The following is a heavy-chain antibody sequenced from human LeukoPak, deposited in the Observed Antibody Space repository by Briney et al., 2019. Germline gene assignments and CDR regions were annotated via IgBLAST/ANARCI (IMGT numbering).Heavy chain of an antibody. Sequence: SVKVSCRASGGAFSSYAISWVRQAPGQGLEWMGRIIPIFGTANYAQKFQGRVTITTDESTSTAYMELSSLRSEDTAVYYCARGPLSRYCSGGSCSDTAMVLVFDYWGQGTLVTVSS. V-gene: IGHV1-69*05. D-gene: IGHD2-15*01. CDR2: IIPIFGTA. CDR1: GGAFSSYA. CDR3: ARGPLSRYCSGGSCSDTAMVLVFDY. J-gene: IGHJ4*02.